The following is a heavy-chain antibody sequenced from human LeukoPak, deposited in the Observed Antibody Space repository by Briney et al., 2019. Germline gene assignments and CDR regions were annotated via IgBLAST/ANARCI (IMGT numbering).Heavy chain of an antibody. CDR1: GYSISSGYH. J-gene: IGHJ1*01. CDR2: IYHSAST. CDR3: ARVVQSTDSSGFYLPEYFQH. V-gene: IGHV4-38-2*02. D-gene: IGHD3-22*01. Sequence: SETLSLTCTVSGYSISSGYHWGWIRQPPGKGLEWIGSIYHSASTYYNPSLKSRVTISVDTSKNQFSLKLRSVTAADTAVYYCARVVQSTDSSGFYLPEYFQHWGQGTLVTVSS.